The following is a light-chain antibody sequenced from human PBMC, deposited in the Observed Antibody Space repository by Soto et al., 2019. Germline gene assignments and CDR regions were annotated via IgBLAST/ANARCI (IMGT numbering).Light chain of an antibody. J-gene: IGKJ2*01. CDR3: QQRSNWPLYT. CDR1: QSVSSY. CDR2: GAS. Sequence: EIVLTQSPATLSLSPGEGATLSCRASQSVSSYLAWYQQKPGQAPRLLIYGASNRATGIPGRFSGSGSGTDFPLTISSLAPEDFAVYYCQQRSNWPLYTFGQGTKLEIK. V-gene: IGKV3-11*01.